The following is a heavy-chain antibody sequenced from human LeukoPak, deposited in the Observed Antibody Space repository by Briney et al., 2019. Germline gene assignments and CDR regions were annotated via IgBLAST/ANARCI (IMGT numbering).Heavy chain of an antibody. V-gene: IGHV3-30*18. J-gene: IGHJ6*02. D-gene: IGHD2-2*02. CDR1: GFTLSSYG. CDR2: ISYDGSNK. Sequence: GGSLRLSCAASGFTLSSYGMHRVRQAPGKGLEWVAVISYDGSNKYYADSVKGRFTISRDNSKNTLYLQMNSLRAEDTAVYYCAKARYCSSTSCYMHRDYYYYGMDVWGQGTTVTVSS. CDR3: AKARYCSSTSCYMHRDYYYYGMDV.